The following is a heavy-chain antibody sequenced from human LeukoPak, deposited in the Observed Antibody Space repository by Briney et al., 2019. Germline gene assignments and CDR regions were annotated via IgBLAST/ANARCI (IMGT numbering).Heavy chain of an antibody. Sequence: ASVKVSCKASANTFTNYHIHWVRQAPGQGLEWMGIINPSSDITTYAQKFQGRITMTRDTSTSTAYMELSSLRSEDTAVYYCAREDCTSPTCFVDYWGQGTLVTVSS. CDR2: INPSSDIT. D-gene: IGHD2-2*01. CDR1: ANTFTNYH. CDR3: AREDCTSPTCFVDY. V-gene: IGHV1-46*01. J-gene: IGHJ4*02.